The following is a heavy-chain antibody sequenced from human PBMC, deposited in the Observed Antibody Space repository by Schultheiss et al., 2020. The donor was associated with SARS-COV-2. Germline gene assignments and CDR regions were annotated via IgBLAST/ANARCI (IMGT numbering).Heavy chain of an antibody. CDR1: GGSISSSSYY. CDR2: IYYSGNS. J-gene: IGHJ6*02. Sequence: SDTLSLTCTVSGGSISSSSYYWGWIRQPPGKGLEWIGTIYYSGNSYYNPSLRSRVTMSVDKSKKQFSLKVSSVTAADTAVYYCARGPPQTGSYYYYGMDVWGRGTTVTVSS. V-gene: IGHV4-39*07. D-gene: IGHD7-27*01. CDR3: ARGPPQTGSYYYYGMDV.